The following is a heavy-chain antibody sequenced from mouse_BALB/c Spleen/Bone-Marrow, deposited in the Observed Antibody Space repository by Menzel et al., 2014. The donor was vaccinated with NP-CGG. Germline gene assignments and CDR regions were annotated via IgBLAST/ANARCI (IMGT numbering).Heavy chain of an antibody. D-gene: IGHD2-12*01. CDR3: ARVAYYNVYFDY. J-gene: IGHJ2*01. V-gene: IGHV5-6-3*01. CDR1: GFTFGNYA. Sequence: EVMLVESGGGLVQPGGSLKLSCAASGFTFGNYAMSWVRQTPDKRLELVATINSNGGSTYYPDSVKGRFTIPRDNARNTLYLQMSSLKSEDTAMYYCARVAYYNVYFDYWGQGTTLTVSS. CDR2: INSNGGST.